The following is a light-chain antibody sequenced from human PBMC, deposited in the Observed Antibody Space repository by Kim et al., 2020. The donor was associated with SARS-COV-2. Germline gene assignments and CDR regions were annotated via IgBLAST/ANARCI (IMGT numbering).Light chain of an antibody. V-gene: IGLV2-8*01. CDR1: SSDVGGYDY. CDR2: EVT. Sequence: QSALTQPPSASGSPGQSVTISCTGTSSDVGGYDYVSWYQQHPGKAPKLMVYEVTKRSSGVPDRFSGSKSGSTASLTVSGLQADDEADYYCSSYAGSNNLVFGGGTQLTVL. CDR3: SSYAGSNNLV. J-gene: IGLJ2*01.